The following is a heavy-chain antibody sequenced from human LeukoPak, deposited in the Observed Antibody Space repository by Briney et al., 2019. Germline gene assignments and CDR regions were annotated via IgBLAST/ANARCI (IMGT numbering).Heavy chain of an antibody. CDR2: INPNSGGT. D-gene: IGHD3-9*01. V-gene: IGHV1-2*02. CDR1: GYTFTSYG. CDR3: ARETGAFDI. J-gene: IGHJ3*02. Sequence: ASVKVSCKASGYTFTSYGISWVRQAPGQGLEWMGWINPNSGGTNYAQKFQGRVTMTRDTSISTAYMELSRLRSDDTAVYYCARETGAFDIWGQGTMVTVSS.